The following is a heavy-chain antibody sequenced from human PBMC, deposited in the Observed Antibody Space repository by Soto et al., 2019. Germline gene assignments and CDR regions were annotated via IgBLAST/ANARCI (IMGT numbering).Heavy chain of an antibody. CDR1: GGSISSGGYY. CDR2: IYYSGST. CDR3: AREWGVGPNWFDP. D-gene: IGHD3-16*01. J-gene: IGHJ5*02. V-gene: IGHV4-31*03. Sequence: QVQLQESGPGLVKPSQTLSLTCTVSGGSISSGGYYWSWIRQHPGKGLEWIGYIYYSGSTYYNPSLKSRVTISVDPSKNQFSLKLSSVTAADTAVYYCAREWGVGPNWFDPWGQGTLVTVSS.